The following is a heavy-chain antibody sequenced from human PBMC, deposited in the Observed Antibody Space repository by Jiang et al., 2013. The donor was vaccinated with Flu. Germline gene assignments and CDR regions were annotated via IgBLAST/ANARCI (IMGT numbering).Heavy chain of an antibody. CDR2: INHSGST. V-gene: IGHV4-34*01. D-gene: IGHD4-17*01. CDR1: GGSFSGYY. CDR3: ARVTVTHTDPFDI. J-gene: IGHJ3*02. Sequence: LLKPSETLSLTCAVYGGSFSGYYWSWIRQPPGKGLEWIGEINHSGSTNYNPSLKSRVTISVDTSKNQFSLKLSSVTAADTAVYYCARVTVTHTDPFDIWGQGTMVTVSS.